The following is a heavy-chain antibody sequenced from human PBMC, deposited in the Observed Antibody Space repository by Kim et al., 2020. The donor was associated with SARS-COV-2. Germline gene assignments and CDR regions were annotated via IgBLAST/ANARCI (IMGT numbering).Heavy chain of an antibody. CDR2: ISSSSGYI. J-gene: IGHJ6*03. CDR1: GFTFSSCS. CDR3: ARDSGSSVPYYYYYMDV. V-gene: IGHV3-21*01. Sequence: GGSLRLSCAASGFTFSSCSMNWVRQAPGKGLEWVSSISSSSGYIYYADSVKGRFTISRDNAKNSLYLQMNSLRAEDTAVYYCARDSGSSVPYYYYYMDVWGEGTTVSVSS. D-gene: IGHD2-2*01.